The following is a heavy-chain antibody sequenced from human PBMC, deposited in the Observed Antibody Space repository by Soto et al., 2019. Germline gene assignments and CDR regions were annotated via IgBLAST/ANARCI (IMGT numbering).Heavy chain of an antibody. CDR3: ARGSRIAALKAMDV. D-gene: IGHD6-6*01. CDR2: IYYSGST. CDR1: GGSISSYY. V-gene: IGHV4-59*01. Sequence: SEPLSLTCTVSGGSISSYYWSWIRQPPGKGLEWIGDIYYSGSTNYNPSLKSRVTISVDKSKNQFSLKLSSMTTADTAVYFCARGSRIAALKAMDVWGQGTTVTVS. J-gene: IGHJ6*02.